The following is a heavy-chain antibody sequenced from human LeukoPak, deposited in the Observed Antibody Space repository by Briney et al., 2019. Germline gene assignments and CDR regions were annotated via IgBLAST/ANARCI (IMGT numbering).Heavy chain of an antibody. J-gene: IGHJ4*02. CDR3: ARVPRSTRIPIFR. Sequence: SLRLSCAASEFTFSSYEMNWVRQAPGKGLEWVSYISSSGDTIYYADSVKGRFTISRDNAKSSLYLQMNSLRAEDTAVYYCARVPRSTRIPIFRWGQGTLVTVSS. CDR1: EFTFSSYE. D-gene: IGHD3-3*01. V-gene: IGHV3-48*03. CDR2: ISSSGDTI.